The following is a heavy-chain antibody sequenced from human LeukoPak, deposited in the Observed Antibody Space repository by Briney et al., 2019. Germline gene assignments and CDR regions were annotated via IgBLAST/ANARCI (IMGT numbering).Heavy chain of an antibody. J-gene: IGHJ6*03. Sequence: SETLSLTCTVSGGSISSHYWSWIRQPPGKGLEWIGYIYYSGSTNYNPSLKSRVTISVDTSKNQCSLKLSSVTAADTAVYYCARVGGDGYMAGYHYMDVWGKGTTVTLSS. V-gene: IGHV4-59*11. CDR2: IYYSGST. CDR1: GGSISSHY. CDR3: ARVGGDGYMAGYHYMDV. D-gene: IGHD5-24*01.